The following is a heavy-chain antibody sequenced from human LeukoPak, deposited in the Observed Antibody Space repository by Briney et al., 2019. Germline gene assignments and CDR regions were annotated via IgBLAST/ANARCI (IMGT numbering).Heavy chain of an antibody. V-gene: IGHV3-66*01. CDR2: IYSGGST. D-gene: IGHD1-1*01. CDR1: GFTFSSYW. Sequence: GGSLRLSCAASGFTFSSYWMSWVRQAPGKGLEWVSVIYSGGSTYYADSVKGRFTISRDNSKNTLYLQMNSLRAEDTAVYYCARVQLGAFDYWGQGTLVTVSS. CDR3: ARVQLGAFDY. J-gene: IGHJ4*02.